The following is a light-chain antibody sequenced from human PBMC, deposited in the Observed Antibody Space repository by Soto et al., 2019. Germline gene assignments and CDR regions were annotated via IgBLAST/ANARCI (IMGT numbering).Light chain of an antibody. Sequence: DNVLTQSPGTLSLSPGERATLSCRASQSVTSSYLAWYQQKPGQAPSLLIYGTSSRATGIPDRFSGSGSGTDFTLTISSLEPEDFAVYYCQQYDSSHLTFGGGTKVEIK. CDR2: GTS. CDR1: QSVTSSY. CDR3: QQYDSSHLT. J-gene: IGKJ4*01. V-gene: IGKV3-20*01.